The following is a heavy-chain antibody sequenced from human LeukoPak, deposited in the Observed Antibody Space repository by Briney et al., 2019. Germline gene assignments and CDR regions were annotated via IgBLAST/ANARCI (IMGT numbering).Heavy chain of an antibody. CDR2: ISYDGSNK. Sequence: GGSLRLSCAASGFTFSSYGMHWVRQAPGKGLEWVAVISYDGSNKYYADSVKGRFTISRDNSKNTLYLQMNSLRAEDTAVYYCAEDRIKSMVRGVIITMDSDYWGQGTLVTVSS. CDR1: GFTFSSYG. D-gene: IGHD3-10*01. V-gene: IGHV3-30*18. CDR3: AEDRIKSMVRGVIITMDSDY. J-gene: IGHJ4*02.